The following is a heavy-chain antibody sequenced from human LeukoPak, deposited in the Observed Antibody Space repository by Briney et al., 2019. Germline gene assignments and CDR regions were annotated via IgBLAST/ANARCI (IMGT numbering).Heavy chain of an antibody. V-gene: IGHV3-7*03. CDR3: AKSGSGWSKDFDY. CDR2: IKTDGSET. Sequence: GGSLRLSCAASGFSFSNYWMGWVRQAPGKGLACVANIKTDGSETYYVDSVKGRFTISRDNAKNSLFLQMNSLRAEDTAVYYCAKSGSGWSKDFDYWGQGTLVTVSS. CDR1: GFSFSNYW. J-gene: IGHJ4*02. D-gene: IGHD6-19*01.